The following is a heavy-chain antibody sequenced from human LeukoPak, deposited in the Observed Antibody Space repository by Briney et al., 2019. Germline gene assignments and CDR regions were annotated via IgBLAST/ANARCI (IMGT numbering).Heavy chain of an antibody. CDR3: ARVFYGDRYYFDY. CDR1: GGSISSFY. Sequence: SETLSLTCTVSGGSISSFYWSWIRQPGGRGLEWIGRIYTSGNTNYIPSLKSRVSMSVDTSKNQFSLKLTSVTAADTAVYYCARVFYGDRYYFDYWGQGTLVTVSS. V-gene: IGHV4-4*07. D-gene: IGHD4-17*01. J-gene: IGHJ4*02. CDR2: IYTSGNT.